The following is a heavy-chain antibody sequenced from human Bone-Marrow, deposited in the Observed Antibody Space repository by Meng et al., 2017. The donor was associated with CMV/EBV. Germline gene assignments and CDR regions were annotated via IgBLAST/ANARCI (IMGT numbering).Heavy chain of an antibody. CDR1: GGSISSYY. Sequence: ESLKISCTVSGGSISSYYWSWIRQPPGKGLEWIGYIYYSGSTNYNPSLKSRVTISVDTSKNQFSLKLSSVTAADTAVYYCARDRQRIEYYDFWSGYHPSWFDPWGQGTLVTFSS. J-gene: IGHJ5*02. D-gene: IGHD3-3*01. CDR2: IYYSGST. CDR3: ARDRQRIEYYDFWSGYHPSWFDP. V-gene: IGHV4-59*01.